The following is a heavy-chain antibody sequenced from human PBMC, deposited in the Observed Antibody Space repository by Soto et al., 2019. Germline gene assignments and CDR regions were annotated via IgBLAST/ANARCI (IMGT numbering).Heavy chain of an antibody. V-gene: IGHV3-30*18. D-gene: IGHD3-22*01. CDR3: AKDRGYYDSPGFDY. CDR2: ISYDGSNK. J-gene: IGHJ4*02. CDR1: GFTFSSYG. Sequence: QVQLVESGGGVVQPGRSLRLSCAASGFTFSSYGMHWVRQAPGKGLEWVAVISYDGSNKYYADSVKGRFTISRDNSKNTLYLQMNSLRAEDTAVYYCAKDRGYYDSPGFDYWGQGTLVTVSS.